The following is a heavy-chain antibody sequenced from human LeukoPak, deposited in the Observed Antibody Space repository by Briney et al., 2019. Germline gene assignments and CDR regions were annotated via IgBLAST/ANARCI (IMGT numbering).Heavy chain of an antibody. CDR1: GFTFSSYG. J-gene: IGHJ4*02. CDR3: AKDRRNNYEVCDY. Sequence: GGSLRLSCAASGFTFSSYGMHWVRQAPGKGLEWVAFIRYDGSNKYYADSVKGRFTISRDNSKNTLYLQTNSLRAEDTAVYYCAKDRRNNYEVCDYWGQGTLVTVSS. D-gene: IGHD4-11*01. CDR2: IRYDGSNK. V-gene: IGHV3-30*02.